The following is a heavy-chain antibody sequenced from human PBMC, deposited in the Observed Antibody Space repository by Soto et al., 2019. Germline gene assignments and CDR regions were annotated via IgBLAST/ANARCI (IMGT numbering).Heavy chain of an antibody. J-gene: IGHJ6*01. CDR2: ISYDGNEK. D-gene: IGHD3-10*01. Sequence: QVQLVESGGGVVQPRRSLRLSCAASRFTFNTYAMHWVRQAPGKGLEWVAVISYDGNEKYYADSVKGRFTISRDNSKNTLYLQMNSLRAEDTAVYYCARRHYYHGAGSSHYDDYGMDVW. CDR1: RFTFNTYA. CDR3: ARRHYYHGAGSSHYDDYGMDV. V-gene: IGHV3-30-3*01.